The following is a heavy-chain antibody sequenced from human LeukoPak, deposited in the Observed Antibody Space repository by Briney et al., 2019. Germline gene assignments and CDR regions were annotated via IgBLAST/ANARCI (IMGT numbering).Heavy chain of an antibody. V-gene: IGHV3-11*05. CDR2: ISSSSGYT. D-gene: IGHD3-22*01. J-gene: IGHJ4*02. CDR3: ARAHSHYDSSGYYVFDY. CDR1: GFTFSDYY. Sequence: GGSLRLSCAASGFTFSDYYMNWIRQTPGKGLEWASYISSSSGYTNYADSVKGRFTISRDNAKNSLYLQMNSLRAEDTAVYYCARAHSHYDSSGYYVFDYWGQGTLVTVSS.